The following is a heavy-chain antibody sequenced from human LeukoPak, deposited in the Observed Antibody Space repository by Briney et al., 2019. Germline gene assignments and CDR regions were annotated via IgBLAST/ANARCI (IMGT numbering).Heavy chain of an antibody. V-gene: IGHV3-53*01. CDR1: GFTVSNNY. Sequence: GGSLRLSCAASGFTVSNNYMTRVRQPPGKGLEWVSVIYSGGNTYYADSVKGRFTISRDNSKNTLFLQMNSLRAEDTGVYYCARTPGPGHDALDIWGQGTTVTVSS. D-gene: IGHD2-8*02. CDR3: ARTPGPGHDALDI. CDR2: IYSGGNT. J-gene: IGHJ3*02.